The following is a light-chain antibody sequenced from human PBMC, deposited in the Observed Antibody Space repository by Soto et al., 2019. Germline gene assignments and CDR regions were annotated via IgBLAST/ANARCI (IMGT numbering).Light chain of an antibody. V-gene: IGLV2-23*01. Sequence: QSALTQPASVSGSPGQSITISCTGTSSDVGSYILVSWYQQYPGKAPKLMIYEGSQRPSGVSNRFSGSKSGNTASLTISGLQAEDEADYYCCSYAGSTTFVVFGGGTKVTVL. CDR3: CSYAGSTTFVV. J-gene: IGLJ2*01. CDR2: EGS. CDR1: SSDVGSYIL.